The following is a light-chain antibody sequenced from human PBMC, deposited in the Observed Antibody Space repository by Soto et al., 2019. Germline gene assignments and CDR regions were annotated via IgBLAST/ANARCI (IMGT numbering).Light chain of an antibody. CDR2: EVS. Sequence: QSVLTQPPSVSAAPGQRVTISCSGSSSNVEVNYVSWYQQLPGTAPKLIIYEVSKRPSGISRRFSGSKSANTASLTISGLQAVDEADYYCSSNTPTWIFGGGTKVTVL. CDR1: SSNVEVNY. J-gene: IGLJ2*01. V-gene: IGLV1-51*01. CDR3: SSNTPTWI.